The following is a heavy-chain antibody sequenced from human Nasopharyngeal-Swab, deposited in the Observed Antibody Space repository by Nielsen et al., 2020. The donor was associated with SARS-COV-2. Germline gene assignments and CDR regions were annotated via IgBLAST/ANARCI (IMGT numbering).Heavy chain of an antibody. V-gene: IGHV1-69*04. Sequence: SVKVSCKASGGTFSSYAISWVRQAPGQGLEWMGRIIPILGIANYAQKFQGRVTITADKSTSTAYMELSNLRSEDTAVYYCARDWVVVTAPDWFDPWGQGTLVTVSP. D-gene: IGHD2-21*02. CDR2: IIPILGIA. CDR3: ARDWVVVTAPDWFDP. J-gene: IGHJ5*02. CDR1: GGTFSSYA.